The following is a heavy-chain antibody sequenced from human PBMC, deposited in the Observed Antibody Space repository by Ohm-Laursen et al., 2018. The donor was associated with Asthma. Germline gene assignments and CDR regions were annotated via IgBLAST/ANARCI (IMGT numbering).Heavy chain of an antibody. CDR3: ARGGWHCSSTSCYLDY. J-gene: IGHJ4*02. V-gene: IGHV3-30-3*01. CDR1: GFTFSSYA. D-gene: IGHD2-2*01. Sequence: SLRLSCAASGFTFSSYAMHWVRQAPGKGLEWLAVVSYDGSNKYYADSVKGRFTISRDNSKNTLYLQMNSLRAEDTAVYYCARGGWHCSSTSCYLDYWGQGTLVTVSS. CDR2: VSYDGSNK.